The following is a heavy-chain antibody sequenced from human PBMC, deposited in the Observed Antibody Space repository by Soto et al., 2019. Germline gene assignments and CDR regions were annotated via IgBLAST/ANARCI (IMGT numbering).Heavy chain of an antibody. CDR2: INHSGIT. CDR3: ARGGSTVVTRDYYGMDV. CDR1: GGSFSGYY. D-gene: IGHD2-21*02. V-gene: IGHV4-34*01. Sequence: QVQLQQWGAGLLKPSETLSLTCAIYGGSFSGYYWNWIRQSPEKGLEWIGEINHSGITTYNPSLRSRVTISVDTSKNQFSLRVTSVTAADTAVYYCARGGSTVVTRDYYGMDVWGQGTTVTVSS. J-gene: IGHJ6*02.